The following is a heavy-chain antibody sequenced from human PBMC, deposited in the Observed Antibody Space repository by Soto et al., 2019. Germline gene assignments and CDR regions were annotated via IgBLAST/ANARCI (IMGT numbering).Heavy chain of an antibody. CDR3: ARGGEYSGYDCHEFDYYYYGMDV. Sequence: QVQLVESGGGVVQPGRSLRLSCAASGFTFSSYAMHWVRQAPGKGLEWVAVISYDGSNKYYADSVKGRFTISRDNSKNTLYLQMNSLRAEDTAVYYCARGGEYSGYDCHEFDYYYYGMDVWGQGTTVTVSS. V-gene: IGHV3-30-3*01. J-gene: IGHJ6*02. D-gene: IGHD5-12*01. CDR2: ISYDGSNK. CDR1: GFTFSSYA.